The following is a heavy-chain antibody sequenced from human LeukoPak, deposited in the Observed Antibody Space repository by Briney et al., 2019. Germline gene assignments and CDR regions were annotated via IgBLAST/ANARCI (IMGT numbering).Heavy chain of an antibody. V-gene: IGHV3-9*01. CDR3: AKDRYCTSSSCPIDY. CDR2: INWKSDKI. D-gene: IGHD2-2*01. J-gene: IGHJ4*02. Sequence: GGSLRLSCVGSGYSFDEYAMHWVRQTPGKGLEWVSGINWKSDKIGYADSVKGRFTISRDNSRNSLYLQMNSLRVEDTALYYCAKDRYCTSSSCPIDYWGQGTLVTVSS. CDR1: GYSFDEYA.